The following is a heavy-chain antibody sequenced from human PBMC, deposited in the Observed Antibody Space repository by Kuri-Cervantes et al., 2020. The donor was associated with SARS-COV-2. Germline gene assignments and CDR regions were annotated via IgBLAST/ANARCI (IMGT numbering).Heavy chain of an antibody. CDR3: ATLVRGSNTYYPY. D-gene: IGHD3-10*01. Sequence: ASVKVSCKASGYTFTGYYMHWVRQAPGQGLEWMGWINPNSGGTNYAQKFQGRVTMTRDTSVSTAYLELIGLGSDDTAVYYCATLVRGSNTYYPYWGQGTLVTVSS. V-gene: IGHV1-2*02. J-gene: IGHJ4*02. CDR1: GYTFTGYY. CDR2: INPNSGGT.